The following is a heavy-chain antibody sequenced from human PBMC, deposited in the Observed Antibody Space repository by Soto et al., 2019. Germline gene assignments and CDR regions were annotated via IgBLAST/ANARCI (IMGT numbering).Heavy chain of an antibody. CDR2: IYSGGST. CDR1: GFTVSTKY. J-gene: IGHJ4*02. D-gene: IGHD3-16*01. V-gene: IGHV3-66*01. CDR3: ARDPWAADY. Sequence: EVQLVESGGGLVQPGGSLRLSCAASGFTVSTKYMSWVRQAPGKGLEWVSVIYSGGSTFYADSVRGRFTISRDNSKKAVNLQMNSLRAEDTAVYYCARDPWAADYWGQGTLVIVSS.